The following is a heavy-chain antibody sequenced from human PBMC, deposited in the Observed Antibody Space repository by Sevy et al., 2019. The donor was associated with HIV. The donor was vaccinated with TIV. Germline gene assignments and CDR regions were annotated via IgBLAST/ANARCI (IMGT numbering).Heavy chain of an antibody. Sequence: GGSLRLSCTASGFTFGDYAMSWVRQAPGKGLEWVGFIRSKAYGGTTEYAASVKGRFTISRDDSKSIAYLQMNSLKTEDTAVYYCTRLFTFGGDMDGFQHWGQGTLVTVSS. J-gene: IGHJ1*01. V-gene: IGHV3-49*04. D-gene: IGHD3-16*01. CDR3: TRLFTFGGDMDGFQH. CDR1: GFTFGDYA. CDR2: IRSKAYGGTT.